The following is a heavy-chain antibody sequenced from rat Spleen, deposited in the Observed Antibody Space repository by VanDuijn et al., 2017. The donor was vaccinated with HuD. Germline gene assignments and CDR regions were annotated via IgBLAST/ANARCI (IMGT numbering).Heavy chain of an antibody. V-gene: IGHV3-3*01. CDR2: INSAGST. Sequence: EVQLQESGPGLVKPSQSLSLTCSVTGFSITTHYWDWIRKFPGNKLEWMGYINSAGSTNYNPSLKSRISITRDTSKNHFFLELNSVTLEDTATYYCASGGSSYVMDAWGQGASVTVSS. D-gene: IGHD5-1*01. J-gene: IGHJ4*01. CDR1: GFSITTHY. CDR3: ASGGSSYVMDA.